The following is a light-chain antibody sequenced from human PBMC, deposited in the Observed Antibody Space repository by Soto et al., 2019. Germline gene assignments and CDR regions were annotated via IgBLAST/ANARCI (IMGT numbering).Light chain of an antibody. CDR2: QNN. J-gene: IGLJ2*01. V-gene: IGLV1-40*01. CDR1: SSNIGAGYD. CDR3: QSYDSSLSAVV. Sequence: QSVLTQPPSVSGAPGQRVSISCTGSSSNIGAGYDVHWYERLPGTAPKLLIYQNNNRPSGVPDRFSGSKSGTSASLAITGLQAEDEADYYCQSYDSSLSAVVFGGGTKLTVL.